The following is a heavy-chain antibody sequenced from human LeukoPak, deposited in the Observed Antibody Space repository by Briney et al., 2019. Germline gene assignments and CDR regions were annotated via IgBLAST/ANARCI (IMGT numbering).Heavy chain of an antibody. D-gene: IGHD4-17*01. J-gene: IGHJ4*02. CDR1: AYTFTGYF. CDR2: INPKSGGT. CDR3: ARVYGDYPQSGDY. Sequence: ASVKVSCEASAYTFTGYFMHWVRQAPGQGLEWMGWINPKSGGTNYAQKLQGRVTMTTDTSTSTAYMELRSLRSDDTAVYYCARVYGDYPQSGDYWGQGTLVTVSS. V-gene: IGHV1-2*02.